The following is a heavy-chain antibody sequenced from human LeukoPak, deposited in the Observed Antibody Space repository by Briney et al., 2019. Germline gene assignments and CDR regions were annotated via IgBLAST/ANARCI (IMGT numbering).Heavy chain of an antibody. Sequence: PSETLSLTCTVSGGSISSGGYYWSWIRQHPGKGLEWIGYIYYSGSTYYNPSLKSRVTISVDTSKNQFSLKPSSVTAADTAVYYCARVKGDYYYYGMDVWGQGTTVTVSS. V-gene: IGHV4-31*03. CDR3: ARVKGDYYYYGMDV. CDR2: IYYSGST. CDR1: GGSISSGGYY. J-gene: IGHJ6*02.